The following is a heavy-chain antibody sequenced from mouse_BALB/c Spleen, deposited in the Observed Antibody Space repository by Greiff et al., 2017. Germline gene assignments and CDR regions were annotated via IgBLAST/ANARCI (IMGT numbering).Heavy chain of an antibody. CDR3: AREDYRYDGAMDY. Sequence: DVQLQESGPELVKPGASVKISCKASGYTLTDYKMHWVKQSHGKSLEWIGYIYPYNGGTGYNQKFKSKATLTVDNSSSTAYMVLRSLTSEDSAVYYCAREDYRYDGAMDYWGQGTSVTVSS. V-gene: IGHV1S29*02. CDR1: GYTLTDYK. J-gene: IGHJ4*01. CDR2: IYPYNGGT. D-gene: IGHD2-14*01.